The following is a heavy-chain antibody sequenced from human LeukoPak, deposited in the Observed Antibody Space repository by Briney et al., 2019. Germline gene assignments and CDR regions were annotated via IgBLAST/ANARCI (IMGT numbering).Heavy chain of an antibody. V-gene: IGHV1-2*02. CDR3: ARGPTTIAAAGNWFDP. D-gene: IGHD6-13*01. CDR1: GGTFSSYA. Sequence: ASVKVSCKASGGTFSSYAISWVRQAPGQGLEWMGWINPNSGGTNYAQKFQGRVTMTRDTSISTAYMELSRLRSDDTAVYYCARGPTTIAAAGNWFDPWGQGTLVTVSS. CDR2: INPNSGGT. J-gene: IGHJ5*02.